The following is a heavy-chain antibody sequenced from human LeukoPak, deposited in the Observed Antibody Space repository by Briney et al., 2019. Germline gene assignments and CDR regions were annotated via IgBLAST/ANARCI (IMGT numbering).Heavy chain of an antibody. CDR2: IYYSGST. D-gene: IGHD6-19*01. CDR1: GGSINSYY. J-gene: IGHJ4*02. Sequence: SETLSLTCTVSGGSINSYYWSWIRQPPGKGLEWIGYIYYSGSTNYNPSLKSRVTISVDSSKTQFSLKLRSVTPADTAVYYCAGTIAVAGTLAAHFDYWGQGTLVTVSS. CDR3: AGTIAVAGTLAAHFDY. V-gene: IGHV4-59*01.